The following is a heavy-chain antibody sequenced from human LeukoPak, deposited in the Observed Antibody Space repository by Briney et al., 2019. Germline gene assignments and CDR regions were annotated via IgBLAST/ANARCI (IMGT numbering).Heavy chain of an antibody. CDR3: AGDKILGYCSGGSCLDY. V-gene: IGHV1-24*01. J-gene: IGHJ4*02. Sequence: ASVKVSCKVSGYTLTELSMHWVRQAPGKGLEWMGGFDPEDGGTIYAQKFQGRVTITADKSTSTAYMELSSLRSEDTAVYYCAGDKILGYCSGGSCLDYWGQGTLVTVSS. CDR2: FDPEDGGT. CDR1: GYTLTELS. D-gene: IGHD2-15*01.